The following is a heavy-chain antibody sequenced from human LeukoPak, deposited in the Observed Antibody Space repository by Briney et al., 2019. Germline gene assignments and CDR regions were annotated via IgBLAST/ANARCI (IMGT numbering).Heavy chain of an antibody. CDR1: GFTVSSNY. Sequence: GGSLRLSCAASGFTVSSNYMSWVRQAPGKGLEWVSVIYSGGSTYYADSVKGRFTISRDNSKNTLYLQMNSLRAEDTAVYYCASGGNSVLYYYYGMDVWGQGTTVTVS. D-gene: IGHD4-23*01. V-gene: IGHV3-66*01. J-gene: IGHJ6*02. CDR3: ASGGNSVLYYYYGMDV. CDR2: IYSGGST.